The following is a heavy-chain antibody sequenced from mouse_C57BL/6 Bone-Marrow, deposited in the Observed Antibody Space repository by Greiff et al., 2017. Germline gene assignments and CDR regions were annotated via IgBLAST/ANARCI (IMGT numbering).Heavy chain of an antibody. Sequence: QQSCKAFGYTFTSYWMQWVKQRPGQGLEWIGEIDPSDSYTNYNQKFKGKATLTVDTSSSTAYMQLSSLTSEDSAVYYCARWGYFPFAYWGQGTLVTVSA. CDR2: IDPSDSYT. V-gene: IGHV1-50*01. CDR3: ARWGYFPFAY. J-gene: IGHJ3*01. D-gene: IGHD2-3*01. CDR1: GYTFTSYW.